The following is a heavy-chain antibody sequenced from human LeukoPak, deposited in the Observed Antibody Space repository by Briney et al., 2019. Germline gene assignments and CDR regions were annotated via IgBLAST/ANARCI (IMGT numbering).Heavy chain of an antibody. Sequence: SVKVSCKASGGTFSSYAISWVRQAPGQGLEWMGGIIPIFGTANYAQKFQGRVTITADESTSTAYMELSSLRSEDTAVYYCARARALFYCSSTSCYGFDPWGQGTLVTVS. J-gene: IGHJ5*02. CDR2: IIPIFGTA. V-gene: IGHV1-69*13. CDR3: ARARALFYCSSTSCYGFDP. CDR1: GGTFSSYA. D-gene: IGHD2-2*01.